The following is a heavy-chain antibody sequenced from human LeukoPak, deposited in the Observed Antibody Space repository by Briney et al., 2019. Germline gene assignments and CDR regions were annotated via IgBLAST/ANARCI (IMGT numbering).Heavy chain of an antibody. V-gene: IGHV3-7*01. J-gene: IGHJ4*02. Sequence: GGSLRLSCEASGFIFSNYWMAWFRQAPGKGLEWVANIKEDGSDKNYVESMKGRYTISRDNAQNSLYLQMNRLGVEDTAVYYCARDAGYGYDRFDYWGQGTQVTVSS. CDR3: ARDAGYGYDRFDY. CDR2: IKEDGSDK. D-gene: IGHD5-18*01. CDR1: GFIFSNYW.